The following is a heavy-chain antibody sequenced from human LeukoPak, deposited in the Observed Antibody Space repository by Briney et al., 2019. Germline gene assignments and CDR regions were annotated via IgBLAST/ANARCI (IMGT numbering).Heavy chain of an antibody. V-gene: IGHV3-30*03. D-gene: IGHD2-2*01. CDR3: ARQMGYCSSTSCYGFDI. CDR1: GFTFSSYG. CDR2: ISYDGSNK. Sequence: PGRSLRLSCAASGFTFSSYGMHWVRQAPGKGLEWVAVISYDGSNKYYADSVKGRFTISRDNAKNSLYLQMNSLRAEDTAVYYCARQMGYCSSTSCYGFDIWGQGTMVTVSS. J-gene: IGHJ3*02.